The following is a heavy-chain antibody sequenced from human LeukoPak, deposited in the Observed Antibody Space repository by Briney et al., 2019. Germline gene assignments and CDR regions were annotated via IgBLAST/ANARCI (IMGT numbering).Heavy chain of an antibody. CDR1: GFTFEDYG. CDR3: ARGSSTWSDY. CDR2: ITSDGRST. Sequence: GGSLRLSCSASGFTFEDYGMSWVGQAPGKGLVWVSRITSDGRSTSKADSVKGRFTISRDNAKNTLYLQMNSLRAEDTAVYYCARGSSTWSDYWGQGTLVTVSS. D-gene: IGHD6-13*01. V-gene: IGHV3-74*01. J-gene: IGHJ4*02.